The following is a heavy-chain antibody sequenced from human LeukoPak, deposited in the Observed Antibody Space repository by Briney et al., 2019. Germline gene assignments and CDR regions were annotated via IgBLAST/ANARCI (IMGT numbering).Heavy chain of an antibody. CDR3: ARVGSYDSSGYYSFDY. Sequence: SETLSLTCTVSGGSISSHYWSWIRQPPGKGLEWIGYIYYSGSTNYDPSLKSRVTISVDTSKNQSSLKLSSVTAADTAVYYCARVGSYDSSGYYSFDYWGQGTLVTVSS. CDR1: GGSISSHY. D-gene: IGHD3-22*01. CDR2: IYYSGST. V-gene: IGHV4-59*11. J-gene: IGHJ4*02.